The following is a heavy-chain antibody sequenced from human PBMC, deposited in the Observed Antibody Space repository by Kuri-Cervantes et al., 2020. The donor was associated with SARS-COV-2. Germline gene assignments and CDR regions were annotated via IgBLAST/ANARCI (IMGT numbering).Heavy chain of an antibody. CDR3: ARDFGDY. CDR1: GGSISSSNW. V-gene: IGHV4-4*02. J-gene: IGHJ4*02. Sequence: SETLSLTCAVSGGSISSSNWWSWVRQPPGKGLEWIGEIYHSGSTNYNPSLKSRVTISIDKPKNQFSLKLSFVTAADTAVYYCARDFGDYWGQGTLVTVSS. CDR2: IYHSGST. D-gene: IGHD3-10*01.